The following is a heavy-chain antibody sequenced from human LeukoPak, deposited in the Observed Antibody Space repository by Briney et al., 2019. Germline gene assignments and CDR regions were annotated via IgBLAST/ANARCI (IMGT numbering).Heavy chain of an antibody. CDR3: ARERPLRTFNI. CDR1: GGTFSSYA. V-gene: IGHV1-18*01. D-gene: IGHD4-17*01. CDR2: ISAYNGNT. Sequence: ASVKVSCKAPGGTFSSYAISWVRQAPGQGLEWMGWISAYNGNTNYAQKLQGRVTMTTDTSTSTAYMELRSLRSDDTAVYYCARERPLRTFNIWGQGTMVTVSS. J-gene: IGHJ3*02.